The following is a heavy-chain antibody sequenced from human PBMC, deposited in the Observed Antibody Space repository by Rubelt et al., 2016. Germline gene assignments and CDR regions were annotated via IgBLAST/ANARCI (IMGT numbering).Heavy chain of an antibody. J-gene: IGHJ6*02. V-gene: IGHV4-39*01. CDR3: ARHSLTYYYGSGSPKSSQTIWGMDV. CDR2: IYYSGST. D-gene: IGHD3-10*01. Sequence: GWIRQPPGKGLEWIGSIYYSGSTYYNPSLKSRVTISVDTSKNQFSLKLSSVTAADTAVYYCARHSLTYYYGSGSPKSSQTIWGMDVWGQGTTVTVSS.